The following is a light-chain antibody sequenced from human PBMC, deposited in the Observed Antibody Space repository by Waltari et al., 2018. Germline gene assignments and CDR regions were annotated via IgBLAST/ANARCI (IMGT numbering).Light chain of an antibody. CDR1: QSVLYSSNNKNY. CDR2: WAS. CDR3: QQYYSTPPA. V-gene: IGKV4-1*01. J-gene: IGKJ4*01. Sequence: DIVMTQSPDSLAVSLGERATINCKSSQSVLYSSNNKNYLAWYQQKPGQPPKLLISWASTRESGVPARFSGSGSGTDFTLTISSLQAEDVAVYYCQQYYSTPPAFGGGTKVGIK.